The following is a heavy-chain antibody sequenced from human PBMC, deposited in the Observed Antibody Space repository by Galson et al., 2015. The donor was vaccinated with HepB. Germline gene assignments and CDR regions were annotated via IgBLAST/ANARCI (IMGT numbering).Heavy chain of an antibody. CDR1: GFTFSSYS. D-gene: IGHD6-13*01. V-gene: IGHV3-21*01. CDR3: AREASSSWPYYYGMDV. J-gene: IGHJ6*02. Sequence: SLRLSCAASGFTFSSYSMNWVRQAPGKGLEWVSSISSSSSYIYYADSVKGRFTISRDNAKNSLYLQMNSLRAEDTAVYYCAREASSSWPYYYGMDVWGQGTTVTVSS. CDR2: ISSSSSYI.